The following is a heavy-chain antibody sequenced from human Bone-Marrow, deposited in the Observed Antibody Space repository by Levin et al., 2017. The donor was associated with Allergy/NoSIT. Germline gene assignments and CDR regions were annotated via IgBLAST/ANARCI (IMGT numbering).Heavy chain of an antibody. V-gene: IGHV3-30-3*01. CDR3: AREGITVAGSFDY. D-gene: IGHD6-19*01. CDR1: GFTLSNYE. J-gene: IGHJ4*02. CDR2: VSFDGAKK. Sequence: SCAASGFTLSNYEMHWVRQAPGKGLEWVAGVSFDGAKKYYADSVKGRFTVSRDSSLTTLFLQMSSLRPEDTAVYYCAREGITVAGSFDYWGQGTLVTVSS.